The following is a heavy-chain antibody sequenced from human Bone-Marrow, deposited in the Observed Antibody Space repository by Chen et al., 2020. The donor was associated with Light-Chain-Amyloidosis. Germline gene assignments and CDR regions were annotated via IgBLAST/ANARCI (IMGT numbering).Heavy chain of an antibody. J-gene: IGHJ6*02. CDR3: ARDEGMYTSGYYGLGMDV. Sequence: QVVEPGGGFIQSGGSLRLSCAASGFTVGTNYMTWVRQAPGKGLEWVSVIYFGGKTFYADSVKGRFTISRDSVKNTIYLQMDSLRVEDTGVYYCARDEGMYTSGYYGLGMDVWGPGTTVVVSS. V-gene: IGHV3-53*01. D-gene: IGHD3-3*01. CDR1: GFTVGTNY. CDR2: IYFGGKT.